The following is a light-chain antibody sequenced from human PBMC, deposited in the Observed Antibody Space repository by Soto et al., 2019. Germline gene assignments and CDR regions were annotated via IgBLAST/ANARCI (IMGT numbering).Light chain of an antibody. CDR1: QTVRGIY. Sequence: ESVLTLARGTLGVTAEIRATVACRTSQTVRGIYLAWYQQKPGQAPRLLIYGASNRATGIPDRFSGSGSGTDFTLTISRLEPEDLAVYYCQQYGSSGTSGQRGKVDVK. CDR2: GAS. J-gene: IGKJ1*01. V-gene: IGKV3-20*01. CDR3: QQYGSSGT.